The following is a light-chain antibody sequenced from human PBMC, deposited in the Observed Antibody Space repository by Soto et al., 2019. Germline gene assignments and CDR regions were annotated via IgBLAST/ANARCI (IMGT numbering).Light chain of an antibody. CDR3: QHRST. CDR1: QSVSSN. CDR2: GAS. V-gene: IGKV3D-15*01. Sequence: EIVMTQSPATLSVSPGERATLSCRASQSVSSNLAWYQQKPGQAPRLLIYGASIRATGIPARFSGSGSGTEFTLTISSLQSEDFAVYYCQHRSTFGQGTKLEIK. J-gene: IGKJ2*02.